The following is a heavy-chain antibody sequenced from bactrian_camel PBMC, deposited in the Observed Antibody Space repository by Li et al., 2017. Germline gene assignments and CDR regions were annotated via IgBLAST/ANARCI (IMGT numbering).Heavy chain of an antibody. Sequence: VQLVESGGGSVQAGGSLRLSCAAPGYTVSRNCMGWFRQAPGKEREGVAAFYTGGGSIFYADSVKGRFTISYDNRKDTLYLEMNGLKPDDTAMYYCVADDADDMTTIQALGATPRFWGQGTQVTVS. CDR3: VADDADDMTTIQALGATPRF. D-gene: IGHD3*01. J-gene: IGHJ4*01. V-gene: IGHV3S1*01. CDR1: GYTVSRNC. CDR2: FYTGGGSI.